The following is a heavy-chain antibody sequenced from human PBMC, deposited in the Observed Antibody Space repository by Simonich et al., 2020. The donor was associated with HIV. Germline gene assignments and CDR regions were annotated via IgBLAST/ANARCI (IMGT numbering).Heavy chain of an antibody. J-gene: IGHJ2*01. CDR3: ARDERRTNSLWYFDL. V-gene: IGHV1-2*02. CDR2: INPNSGGT. D-gene: IGHD1-7*01. Sequence: GAEVKKPGASVKVSCKASGYTFTGYYMHWVRQAPGQGLEWMGWINPNSGGTNYAQKFQGRVTMTRDTSISTAYMELSRLRSDDTAVYYCARDERRTNSLWYFDLWGRGTLVTVSS. CDR1: GYTFTGYY.